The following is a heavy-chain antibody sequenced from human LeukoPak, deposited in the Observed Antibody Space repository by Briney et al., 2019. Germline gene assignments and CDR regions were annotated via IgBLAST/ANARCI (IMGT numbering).Heavy chain of an antibody. CDR1: GFTFSSYW. V-gene: IGHV3-74*01. J-gene: IGHJ3*02. CDR3: ARVWKVVGLRAFDI. Sequence: GGSLRLSCAASGFTFSSYWMHWVRQAPGKGLVWVSRINSDGSSTSYADSVKGRFTISRDNAKNSLYLQMNSLRAEDTAVYYCARVWKVVGLRAFDIWGQGTMVTVSS. CDR2: INSDGSST. D-gene: IGHD2-2*01.